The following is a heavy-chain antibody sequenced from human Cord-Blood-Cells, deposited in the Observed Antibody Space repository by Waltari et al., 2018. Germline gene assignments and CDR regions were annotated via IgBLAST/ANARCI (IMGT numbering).Heavy chain of an antibody. CDR1: GYTFTSYA. Sequence: QVQLVQSGAEVKKPGASVKVSCRASGYTFTSYAMHWVRQAPGQRLEWMGWINAGNGNTKYSKKFQGRVTITRDTSASTAYMELSSLRSEDTAVYYCARGPSDYWGQGTLVTVSS. CDR3: ARGPSDY. CDR2: INAGNGNT. V-gene: IGHV1-3*01. J-gene: IGHJ4*02.